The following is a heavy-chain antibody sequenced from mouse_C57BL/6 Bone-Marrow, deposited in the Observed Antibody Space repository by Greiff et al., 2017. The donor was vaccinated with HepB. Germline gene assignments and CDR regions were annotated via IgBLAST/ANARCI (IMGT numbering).Heavy chain of an antibody. J-gene: IGHJ4*01. V-gene: IGHV5-15*01. Sequence: EVKLVESGGGLVQPGGSLKLSCAASGFTFSDYGMAWVRQAPRKGPEWVAFISNLAYSIYYADTVTGRFTISRENAKNTLYLEMSSWRSEDTAMYYGAITTVPAPYYAMDYWGQGTSVTGSS. CDR2: ISNLAYSI. D-gene: IGHD1-1*01. CDR1: GFTFSDYG. CDR3: AITTVPAPYYAMDY.